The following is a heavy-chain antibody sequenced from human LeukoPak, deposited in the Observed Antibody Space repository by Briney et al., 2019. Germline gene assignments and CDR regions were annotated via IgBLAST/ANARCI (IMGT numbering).Heavy chain of an antibody. CDR2: ISGSGGNT. V-gene: IGHV3-23*01. CDR1: GFTFSSYA. CDR3: ARDKGYGVLDY. Sequence: GGSLRLSCAASGFTFSSYAMSWVRQSPGKGLEWVSAISGSGGNTYSADSVKGRCTISRDNSLQTLFLHMNSLRAEDTAVYYCARDKGYGVLDYWGPGTLVTVSS. J-gene: IGHJ4*02. D-gene: IGHD4-17*01.